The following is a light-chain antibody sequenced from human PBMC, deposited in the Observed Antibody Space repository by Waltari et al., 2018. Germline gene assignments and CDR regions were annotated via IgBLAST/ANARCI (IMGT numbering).Light chain of an antibody. J-gene: IGLJ2*01. CDR3: SSYAGNNIVI. Sequence: QSALTQPPSASGSPGQSVTISCTGTSSDVGGYNYVSWYQQHPGKAPKLIIFEINKRPSGVPDRFSGSKSVNTASLTVSWLQAEDEADYYCSSYAGNNIVIFGGGTKLTVL. CDR2: EIN. CDR1: SSDVGGYNY. V-gene: IGLV2-8*01.